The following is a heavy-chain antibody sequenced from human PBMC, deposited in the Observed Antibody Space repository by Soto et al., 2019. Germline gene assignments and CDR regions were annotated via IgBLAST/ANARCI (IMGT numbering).Heavy chain of an antibody. Sequence: PSETLCLTCSVSGASITNYYWTWIRQSPGKGLEWIGYIYYGGTSNYNSSLKGRVTVSVDMSTNQFSLTLNSVTAADTAVYYCAMYYGHGQDYWGQGTLVTVSS. V-gene: IGHV4-59*01. J-gene: IGHJ4*02. CDR1: GASITNYY. CDR2: IYYGGTS. CDR3: AMYYGHGQDY. D-gene: IGHD3-10*01.